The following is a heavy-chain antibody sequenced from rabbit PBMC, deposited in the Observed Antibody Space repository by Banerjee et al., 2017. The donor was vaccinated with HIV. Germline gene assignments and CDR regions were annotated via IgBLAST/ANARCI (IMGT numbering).Heavy chain of an antibody. CDR2: IDTSSGDT. CDR1: GFSFSSSYY. CDR3: ASWGYGYSGYAYATDF. D-gene: IGHD6-1*01. J-gene: IGHJ6*01. V-gene: IGHV1S40*01. Sequence: QSLEESGGGLVQPEGSLTLTCTASGFSFSSSYYRCWVRQAPGKGLELVACIDTSSGDTYYASWAKGRFTISKTSSTTVTLQMTSLTAADTATYFCASWGYGYSGYAYATDFWGPGTLVTVS.